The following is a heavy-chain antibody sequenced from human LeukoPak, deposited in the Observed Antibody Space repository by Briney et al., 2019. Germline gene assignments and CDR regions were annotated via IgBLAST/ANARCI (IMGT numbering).Heavy chain of an antibody. Sequence: ASVKVSCKASGYTFTGYYMHWVRQAPGQGLEWMGWINPNSGGTNYAQKFQGRVTMTRDTSISTVYMELSRLRSDDTAVYYCARLVFGVTSFIDYWGQGTLVTVSS. D-gene: IGHD3-10*01. CDR2: INPNSGGT. V-gene: IGHV1-2*02. CDR1: GYTFTGYY. J-gene: IGHJ4*02. CDR3: ARLVFGVTSFIDY.